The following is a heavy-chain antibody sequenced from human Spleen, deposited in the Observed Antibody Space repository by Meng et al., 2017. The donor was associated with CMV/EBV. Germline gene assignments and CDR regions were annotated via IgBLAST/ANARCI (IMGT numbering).Heavy chain of an antibody. CDR2: IWDDGSKK. CDR3: ARQLDTRTWDNWFDP. J-gene: IGHJ5*02. D-gene: IGHD2-2*01. V-gene: IGHV3-33*01. Sequence: GESLKISCSASGFMFSTYAMHWVRQVPGKGLEWVAVIWDDGSKKYYADSVEGRFTISRDDSKNTLYLQMNSLRAEDTAMYYCARQLDTRTWDNWFDPWGQGTLVTVSS. CDR1: GFMFSTYA.